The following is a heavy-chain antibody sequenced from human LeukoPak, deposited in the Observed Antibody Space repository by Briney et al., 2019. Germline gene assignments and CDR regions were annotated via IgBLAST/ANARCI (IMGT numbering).Heavy chain of an antibody. CDR3: ARLGRSYVPVDY. D-gene: IGHD3-16*01. CDR2: IYYSGST. Sequence: SQTLSLTCTVSGGSISSGDYYWSWIRQPPGKGLEWIGYIYYSGSTYYNPSLKSRVTISVDTSKNQFSLKLSSVTAADTAVYHCARLGRSYVPVDYWGQGTLVTVSS. CDR1: GGSISSGDYY. V-gene: IGHV4-30-4*01. J-gene: IGHJ4*02.